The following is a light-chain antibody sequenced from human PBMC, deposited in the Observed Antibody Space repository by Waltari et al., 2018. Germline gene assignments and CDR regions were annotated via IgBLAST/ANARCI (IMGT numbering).Light chain of an antibody. V-gene: IGKV1-17*01. J-gene: IGKJ1*01. CDR3: LQYNSNPRT. CDR2: AAS. Sequence: DIQMTQSPSSLSASAGDRVTITCRASQGITTYLNWYQQKPGKAPKRLIFAASRLESGVPSRFSGSGAGTDFTRTISSLQPEDFATYDCLQYNSNPRTFGQGTKVEIK. CDR1: QGITTY.